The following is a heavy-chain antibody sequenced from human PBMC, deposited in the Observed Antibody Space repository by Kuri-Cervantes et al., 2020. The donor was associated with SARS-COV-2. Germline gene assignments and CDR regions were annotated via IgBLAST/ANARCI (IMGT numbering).Heavy chain of an antibody. J-gene: IGHJ6*02. V-gene: IGHV1-3*01. Sequence: ASVKVSCKASGYTFTSYAMHWVRQAPGQRLEWMGWINAGNGNTKYSQKFQGRVTITRDTSASTAYMELSSLRSEDTAVYYCARDQDIVVVPAAIPHYYYGMDVWGQGTKVTVSS. CDR2: INAGNGNT. D-gene: IGHD2-2*01. CDR1: GYTFTSYA. CDR3: ARDQDIVVVPAAIPHYYYGMDV.